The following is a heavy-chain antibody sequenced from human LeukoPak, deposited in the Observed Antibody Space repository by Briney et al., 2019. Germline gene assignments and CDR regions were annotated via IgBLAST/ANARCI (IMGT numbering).Heavy chain of an antibody. CDR1: GFTFSNHG. CDR3: AKIGWDDAFDI. CDR2: ISPSGDIT. J-gene: IGHJ3*02. Sequence: GGSLRLSCAASGFTFSNHGMNWVRQAPGKGLEWVSGISPSGDITYYADSVKGRFTISRDNSKNTLYLQMNSLRAEDTALYYCAKIGWDDAFDIWGQGTMVTVSS. V-gene: IGHV3-23*01. D-gene: IGHD6-19*01.